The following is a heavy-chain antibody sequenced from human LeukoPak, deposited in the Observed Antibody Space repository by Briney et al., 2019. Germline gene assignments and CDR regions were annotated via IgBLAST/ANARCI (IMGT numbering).Heavy chain of an antibody. CDR1: GFTFSSYW. CDR3: ARDYSSWFDY. J-gene: IGHJ4*02. CDR2: INSAGSTT. Sequence: PGGSLRLSCAAPGFTFSSYWIHWVRPAPGKGLVWVSIINSAGSTTNYADSVKGRFTISRDNAKNTLYLQLNSLRPEDTAVYYCARDYSSWFDYWGQGTLVTVSS. D-gene: IGHD6-6*01. V-gene: IGHV3-74*01.